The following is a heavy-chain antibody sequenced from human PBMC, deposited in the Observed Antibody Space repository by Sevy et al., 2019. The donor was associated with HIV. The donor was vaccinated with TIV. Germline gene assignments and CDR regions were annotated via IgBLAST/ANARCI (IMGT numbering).Heavy chain of an antibody. J-gene: IGHJ1*01. Sequence: SETLSLTCTVSGGSISSGDYYWSWIRQPPGKGLEWIGYIYYSGSTYYNPSLKSRVTISVDTSKSQFSLKLSSVTAADTAVYYCAGGSVIYGDYGEYFQHWGQGTLVTVSS. CDR1: GGSISSGDYY. V-gene: IGHV4-30-4*01. D-gene: IGHD4-17*01. CDR2: IYYSGST. CDR3: AGGSVIYGDYGEYFQH.